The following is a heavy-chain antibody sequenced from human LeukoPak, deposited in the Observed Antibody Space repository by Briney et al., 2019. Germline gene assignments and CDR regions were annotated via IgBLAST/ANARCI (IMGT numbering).Heavy chain of an antibody. J-gene: IGHJ5*02. CDR1: GFTFNNYA. D-gene: IGHD4-23*01. CDR2: ISGSGGST. CDR3: AKQLGTVVTPCGS. Sequence: GGSLRLSCAGSGFTFNNYAMSWVRRAPRKGLEWVSAISGSGGSTYYADSVKGRFTISRDNSKNTLYLQMNSLRAEDTAVYYCAKQLGTVVTPCGSWGQGTLVTVSS. V-gene: IGHV3-23*01.